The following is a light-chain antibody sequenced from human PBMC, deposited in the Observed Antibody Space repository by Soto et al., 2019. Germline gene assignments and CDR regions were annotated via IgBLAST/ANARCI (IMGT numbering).Light chain of an antibody. CDR2: EVT. J-gene: IGLJ1*01. V-gene: IGLV2-8*01. CDR3: SSYAGSNHYV. CDR1: SSDVGAYKY. Sequence: QSALTQPPSASGSPGQSVTISCTGTSSDVGAYKYVSWYQQHPGKAPKLIIYEVTKRPSGVPDRFSGSKSGNAASLTVSGLQAEDEADYYCSSYAGSNHYVFGTGTKLTVL.